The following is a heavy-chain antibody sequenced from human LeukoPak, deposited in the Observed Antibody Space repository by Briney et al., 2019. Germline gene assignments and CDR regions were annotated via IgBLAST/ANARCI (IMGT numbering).Heavy chain of an antibody. V-gene: IGHV2-5*02. J-gene: IGHJ4*02. CDR1: GFSLSTSGVG. CDR2: IYWDDDK. D-gene: IGHD6-19*01. CDR3: AHRRGVAVAGPFDY. Sequence: SGPTLVNPTQTLTLTCTFSGFSLSTSGVGVGWIRQPPGKALEWLALIYWDDDKRYSPALKSRLTITKDTSKNQVVLTMTNMDPVDTATYYCAHRRGVAVAGPFDYWGQGTLVTVSS.